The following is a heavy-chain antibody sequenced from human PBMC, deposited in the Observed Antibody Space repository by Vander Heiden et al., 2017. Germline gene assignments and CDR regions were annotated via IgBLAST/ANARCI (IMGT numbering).Heavy chain of an antibody. V-gene: IGHV1-69*06. Sequence: QVQLVQSGAEVKKPGSSVKVSCKASGGTFSSHAISRVRQAPGQGLEWMGGIIPIFGTANYAQKFQGRVTITADKSTSTAYMELSSLRSEDTAVYYCARGRRDYYYYGMDVWGQGTTVTVSS. CDR1: GGTFSSHA. CDR3: ARGRRDYYYYGMDV. CDR2: IIPIFGTA. J-gene: IGHJ6*02.